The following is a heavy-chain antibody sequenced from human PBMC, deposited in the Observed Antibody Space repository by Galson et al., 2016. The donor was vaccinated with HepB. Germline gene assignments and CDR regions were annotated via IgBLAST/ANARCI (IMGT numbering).Heavy chain of an antibody. CDR3: ATDHSGLRMPIFDN. CDR1: GYTVSELS. J-gene: IGHJ4*02. D-gene: IGHD2-2*01. V-gene: IGHV1-24*01. Sequence: SVKVSCKVSGYTVSELSMHWVRQAPGKGLEWMGGFRPEDGESIYAQKFQGRVTMTEDTSTDTAYMELSSLRSEDTAVYDCATDHSGLRMPIFDNWGQGTLVTVSS. CDR2: FRPEDGES.